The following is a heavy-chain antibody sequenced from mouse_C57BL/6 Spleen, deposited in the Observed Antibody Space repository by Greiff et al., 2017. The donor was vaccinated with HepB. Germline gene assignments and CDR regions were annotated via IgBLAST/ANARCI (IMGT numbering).Heavy chain of an antibody. D-gene: IGHD1-1*01. Sequence: VQLKQSGAELARPGASVKLSCKASGYTFTSYGISWVKQRTGQGLEWIGEIYPRSGNTYYNEKFKGKATLTADKSSSTAYMELRSLTSEDSAVYFCANYYGSLSYFDYWGQGTTLTVSS. CDR3: ANYYGSLSYFDY. V-gene: IGHV1-81*01. CDR1: GYTFTSYG. CDR2: IYPRSGNT. J-gene: IGHJ2*01.